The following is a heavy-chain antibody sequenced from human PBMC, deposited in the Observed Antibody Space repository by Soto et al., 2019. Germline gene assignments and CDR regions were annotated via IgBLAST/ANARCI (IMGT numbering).Heavy chain of an antibody. Sequence: SETLSLTCTVSGGSIDYYYWSWIRQPPGKGLEWLGYISDSGNTRYNPSLRSRVTISVDTSKNQFSLKLNSVTAADTAVYYCARDSTAWFPYYGIDVGGQGTTVTVS. CDR3: ARDSTAWFPYYGIDV. D-gene: IGHD3-10*01. CDR1: GGSIDYYY. V-gene: IGHV4-59*01. J-gene: IGHJ6*02. CDR2: ISDSGNT.